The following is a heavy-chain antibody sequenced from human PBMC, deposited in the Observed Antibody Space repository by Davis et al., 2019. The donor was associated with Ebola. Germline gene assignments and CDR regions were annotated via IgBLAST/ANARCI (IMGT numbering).Heavy chain of an antibody. D-gene: IGHD3-10*01. CDR1: GFTFDDYA. CDR3: ASSRVRGGEFDY. J-gene: IGHJ4*02. CDR2: ISWNSGSI. V-gene: IGHV3-9*01. Sequence: SLKISCAASGFTFDDYAMHWVRQAPGKGLEWVSGISWNSGSIGYADSVKGRFTISRDNAKNSLYLQMNSLRAEDTAVYYCASSRVRGGEFDYWGQGTLVTVSS.